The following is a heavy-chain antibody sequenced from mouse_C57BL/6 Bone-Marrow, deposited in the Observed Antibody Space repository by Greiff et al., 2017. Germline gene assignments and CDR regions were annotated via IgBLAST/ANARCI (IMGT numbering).Heavy chain of an antibody. CDR1: GYTFTSYW. D-gene: IGHD1-1*01. CDR3: ARGDYYGSSYVAY. CDR2: IDPSDSYT. Sequence: QFQLQQPGAELVKPGASVKLSCKASGYTFTSYWMQWVKQRPGQGLEWIGEIDPSDSYTNYNQKFKGKATLTVDTSSSTAYMQLSSLTSEDSAVYYCARGDYYGSSYVAYWGQGTLVTVSA. J-gene: IGHJ3*01. V-gene: IGHV1-50*01.